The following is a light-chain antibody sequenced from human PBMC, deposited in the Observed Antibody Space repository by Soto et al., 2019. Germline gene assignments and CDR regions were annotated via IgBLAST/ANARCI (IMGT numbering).Light chain of an antibody. Sequence: QSVLTQPASVSGSPGQSITISCTGTSSDVGAYNYVSWFQQHPGKAPRLIIYDVSNRPSGVSNRFSGSKSGNTASLTIYGLQAEDEADYYCSSYTTSTTGVFGGGTKLTVL. CDR3: SSYTTSTTGV. J-gene: IGLJ3*02. CDR1: SSDVGAYNY. CDR2: DVS. V-gene: IGLV2-14*01.